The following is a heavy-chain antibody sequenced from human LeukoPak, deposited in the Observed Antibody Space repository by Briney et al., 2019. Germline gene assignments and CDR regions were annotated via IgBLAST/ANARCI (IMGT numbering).Heavy chain of an antibody. J-gene: IGHJ4*02. CDR2: ISYDGSNK. V-gene: IGHV3-30-3*02. CDR3: AKLVWQPEG. D-gene: IGHD6-13*01. CDR1: GFTFSSYA. Sequence: GGSLRLSCAASGFTFSSYAMHWVRQAPGKGLEWVAVISYDGSNKYYADSVKGRFTISRDNSKNTLYLQMNSLRAEDTAVYYCAKLVWQPEGWGQGTLVTVSS.